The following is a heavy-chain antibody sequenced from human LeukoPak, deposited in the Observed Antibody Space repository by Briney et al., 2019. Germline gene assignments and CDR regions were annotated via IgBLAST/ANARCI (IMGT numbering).Heavy chain of an antibody. Sequence: PGRSLRLSCAASGFTFSSYAMHWVRQAPGKGLEWVAVISYDGSNKYYADSVKGRFTISRDNSKNTLYPQMNSLRAEDTAVYYCARGRYYYDSSGYYRGYYFDYWGQGTLVTVSS. CDR1: GFTFSSYA. CDR3: ARGRYYYDSSGYYRGYYFDY. J-gene: IGHJ4*02. CDR2: ISYDGSNK. D-gene: IGHD3-22*01. V-gene: IGHV3-30-3*01.